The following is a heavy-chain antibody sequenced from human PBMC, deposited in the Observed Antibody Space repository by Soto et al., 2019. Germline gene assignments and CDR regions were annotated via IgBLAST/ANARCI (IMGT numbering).Heavy chain of an antibody. V-gene: IGHV4-34*01. CDR1: GGSFSGYY. J-gene: IGHJ5*02. CDR3: ARVSRDYGDYDWFDP. D-gene: IGHD4-17*01. Sequence: QVQLQQWGAGLLKPSETLSLTCAVYGGSFSGYYWSWIRQPPGKGLEWIGEINHSGSTNYNPSLKSRVTISVETSKNQFSLKLSSVTAADTAVYYCARVSRDYGDYDWFDPWGQGTLVTVSS. CDR2: INHSGST.